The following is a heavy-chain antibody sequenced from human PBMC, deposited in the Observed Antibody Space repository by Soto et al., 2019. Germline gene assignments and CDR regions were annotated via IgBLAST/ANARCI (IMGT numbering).Heavy chain of an antibody. D-gene: IGHD2-21*01. V-gene: IGHV3-9*01. CDR3: VKAGVRDLIVEVPVYFDI. CDR2: ISWNSVNI. Sequence: EVQLVESGGGLVQPGRSLRLSCAASGFIFENSGMHWVRQAPGKGLEWVSGISWNSVNIGYADSVKGRFSISRDNAKKSLYLQMNSLRPDDTAFYFCVKAGVRDLIVEVPVYFDIWGLGTLVTVSS. CDR1: GFIFENSG. J-gene: IGHJ4*02.